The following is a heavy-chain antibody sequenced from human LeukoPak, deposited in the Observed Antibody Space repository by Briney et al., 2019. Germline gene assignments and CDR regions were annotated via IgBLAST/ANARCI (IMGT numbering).Heavy chain of an antibody. CDR2: LYTSGST. J-gene: IGHJ5*02. CDR3: AREGRTYNWNDVAGNWFDP. D-gene: IGHD1-1*01. CDR1: GDSVSSRSYY. Sequence: SETLSLTCTVSGDSVSSRSYYWNWIRQPAGKGLEWIGRLYTSGSTNYNPSLKSRVTISVDTSKNQFSLKLSSVTAADTAVYYCAREGRTYNWNDVAGNWFDPWGQGTLVTVSS. V-gene: IGHV4-61*10.